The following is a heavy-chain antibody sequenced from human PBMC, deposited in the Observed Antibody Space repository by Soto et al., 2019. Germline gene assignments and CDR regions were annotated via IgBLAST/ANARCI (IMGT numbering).Heavy chain of an antibody. V-gene: IGHV3-23*01. D-gene: IGHD3-9*01. Sequence: GGSLRLSCAASGFTFSSYAMSWVRQAPGKGLEWVSAISGSGGSTYYADSVKGRFTISRDNSKNTLYLQMISLRAEDTAVYYCAKDSRRYYDILTGLDAFDIWGQGTMVTVSS. J-gene: IGHJ3*02. CDR3: AKDSRRYYDILTGLDAFDI. CDR2: ISGSGGST. CDR1: GFTFSSYA.